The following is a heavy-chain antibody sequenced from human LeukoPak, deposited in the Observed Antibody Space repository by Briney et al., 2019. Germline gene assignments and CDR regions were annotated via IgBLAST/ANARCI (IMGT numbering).Heavy chain of an antibody. Sequence: ASVKVSCKVSGYTLTELCMHWVRQAPGEGLEWMGGFDPEDGETIYAQKFQGRVTMTEDTSTDTADMELSSLRSEDTAVYYCATSIAARTYYYYYMDVWGKGTTVTVSS. CDR1: GYTLTELC. CDR2: FDPEDGET. J-gene: IGHJ6*03. D-gene: IGHD6-6*01. V-gene: IGHV1-24*01. CDR3: ATSIAARTYYYYYMDV.